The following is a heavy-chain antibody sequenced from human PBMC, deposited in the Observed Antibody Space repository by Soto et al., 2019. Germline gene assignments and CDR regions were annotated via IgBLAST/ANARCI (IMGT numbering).Heavy chain of an antibody. CDR1: GGSISSSSYY. CDR3: ARHKNYYGSGSHGDY. J-gene: IGHJ4*02. Sequence: SETLSLTCTVSGGSISSSSYYWGWICQPPGKGLEWIGSIYYSGSTYYNPSLKSRVTISVDTSKNQFSLKLSSVTAADTAVYYCARHKNYYGSGSHGDYWGQGTLVTVSS. V-gene: IGHV4-39*01. D-gene: IGHD3-10*01. CDR2: IYYSGST.